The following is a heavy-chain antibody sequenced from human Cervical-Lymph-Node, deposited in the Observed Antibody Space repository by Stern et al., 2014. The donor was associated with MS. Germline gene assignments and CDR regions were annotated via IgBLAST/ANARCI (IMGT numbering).Heavy chain of an antibody. Sequence: EVQLVESGAEVKKPGESLKISCKGSGYSFTSYWIGWVRQMPGKGLEWMGIIYPGDSDSRYSPSFQGQVTISADKSISTPYLQWSSLKASDTAMYYCARQGGPGYYGSVSHDYWGQGTLVTVSS. J-gene: IGHJ4*02. CDR1: GYSFTSYW. CDR2: IYPGDSDS. D-gene: IGHD3-10*01. V-gene: IGHV5-51*01. CDR3: ARQGGPGYYGSVSHDY.